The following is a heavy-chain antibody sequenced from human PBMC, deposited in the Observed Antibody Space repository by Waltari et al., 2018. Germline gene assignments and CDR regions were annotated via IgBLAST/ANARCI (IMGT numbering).Heavy chain of an antibody. V-gene: IGHV3-23*03. D-gene: IGHD3-10*01. CDR3: AKSPGVRGVIYDY. CDR2: IYSGGNT. Sequence: EVQLLESGGGLVQPGGSLRLSCAASGFTFRRYAMSWVRQAPGKGLEWVSVIYSGGNTDYADSVKGRFTISRDNSKNTLYLQMNSLRAEDTAVYYCAKSPGVRGVIYDYWGQGTLVTVSS. J-gene: IGHJ4*02. CDR1: GFTFRRYA.